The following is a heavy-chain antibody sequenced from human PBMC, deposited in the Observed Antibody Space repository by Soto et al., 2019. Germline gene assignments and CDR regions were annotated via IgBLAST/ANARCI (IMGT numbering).Heavy chain of an antibody. J-gene: IGHJ5*02. CDR1: GGSISTYY. V-gene: IGHV4-59*01. D-gene: IGHD6-25*01. CDR2: IDYDGST. Sequence: HVQLQESGPGLVKPSETLSLTCTVSGGSISTYYWSWIRQPPGKGLEWIGYIDYDGSTSYNPSLRSRVTISVDTSKNQFSLILSSATSADTAVYYCARDQLSSGLYVWFDPWGQGTLVTVSS. CDR3: ARDQLSSGLYVWFDP.